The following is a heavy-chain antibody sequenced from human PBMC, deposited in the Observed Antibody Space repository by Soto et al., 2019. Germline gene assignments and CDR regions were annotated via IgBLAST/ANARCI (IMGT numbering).Heavy chain of an antibody. D-gene: IGHD3-10*01. CDR2: ISAYNGNT. CDR1: GYTFTSYG. V-gene: IGHV1-18*01. CDR3: ARQPIQFGGFGVYYYSYMAV. J-gene: IGHJ6*03. Sequence: QVQLVQSGAEVKKPGASVKVSCKASGYTFTSYGINWVRQAPGQGLEWMGWISAYNGNTHYAQKLQGRVTMTTDTPTSTAYMELRSLRSDDTAVYYCARQPIQFGGFGVYYYSYMAVWGKGTTVPVSS.